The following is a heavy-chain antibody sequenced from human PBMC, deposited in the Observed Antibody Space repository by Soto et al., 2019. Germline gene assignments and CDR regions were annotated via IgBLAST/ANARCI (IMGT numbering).Heavy chain of an antibody. D-gene: IGHD2-2*01. Sequence: QVQLQESGPGLVKPSEPLSLTCTVSGDSVSSGSYYWTWIRQPPGKGLEWIGYLYYTGTTNYNPYLKSRVTMSLDTSSNQFALRLRSVTAADTAVYFCAGTFCSTTCCHGHGMDVWGQGTSVTVSS. V-gene: IGHV4-61*01. CDR2: LYYTGTT. CDR3: AGTFCSTTCCHGHGMDV. J-gene: IGHJ6*01. CDR1: GDSVSSGSYY.